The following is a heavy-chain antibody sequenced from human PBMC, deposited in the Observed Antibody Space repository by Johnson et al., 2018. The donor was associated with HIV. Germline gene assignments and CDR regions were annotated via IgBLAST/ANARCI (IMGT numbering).Heavy chain of an antibody. CDR3: ARDRRNRQWQRLDAFDI. V-gene: IGHV3-20*04. CDR1: GFTFSNNA. J-gene: IGHJ3*02. D-gene: IGHD6-19*01. Sequence: VQLVESGGGLVQPGGSLRLSCAASGFTFSNNAMSWVRQAPGKGLEWVAGISWDSGRIGYTDSVKGRFTISRDNAKNSLHLQMNSLRAEDTAFYYCARDRRNRQWQRLDAFDIWGQGTMVIVSS. CDR2: ISWDSGRI.